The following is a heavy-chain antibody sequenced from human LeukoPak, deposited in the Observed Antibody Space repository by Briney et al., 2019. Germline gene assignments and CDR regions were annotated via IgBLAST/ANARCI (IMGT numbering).Heavy chain of an antibody. CDR3: ARGSSSYYGLDV. Sequence: PGGSLRLSCAASGFTFSSYWMSWVRQAPGKGLEWVSYISNGGHHIYYADSVKGRFTISRDNVKKSLYLQMNSLRVEDTAVYYCARGSSSYYGLDVWGQGTTVTVSS. V-gene: IGHV3-21*05. CDR2: ISNGGHHI. J-gene: IGHJ6*02. D-gene: IGHD3-10*01. CDR1: GFTFSSYW.